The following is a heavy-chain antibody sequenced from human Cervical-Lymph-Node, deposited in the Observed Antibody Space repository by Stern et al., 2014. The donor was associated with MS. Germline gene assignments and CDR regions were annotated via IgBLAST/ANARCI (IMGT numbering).Heavy chain of an antibody. CDR3: ARGVVSNRAAATLHNLFDP. CDR1: GGTFSSSSA. CDR2: IIPILGLA. J-gene: IGHJ5*02. V-gene: IGHV1-69*09. Sequence: QMQLVQSGAEVKKPGSSMNVSCKTSGGTFSSSSAITWLRQAAGQGLEWVWRIIPILGLANYAQKFQDRVTITADTSTSTTYMQLSSLRSEDTAVYYCARGVVSNRAAATLHNLFDPWGQGTLVTVSS. D-gene: IGHD2-15*01.